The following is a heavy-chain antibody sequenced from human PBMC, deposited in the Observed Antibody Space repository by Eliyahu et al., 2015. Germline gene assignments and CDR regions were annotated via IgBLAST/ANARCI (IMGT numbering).Heavy chain of an antibody. CDR2: INHSGST. CDR3: ARRSSGWQNYYYYYGMDV. D-gene: IGHD6-19*01. Sequence: QVQLQQWGAGLLKPSETLSLTCAVYGGSFSGYYWXWIRQPPGKGLEWIGEINHSGSTNYNPSLKSRVTISVDTSKNQFSLKLSSVTAADTAVYYCARRSSGWQNYYYYYGMDVWGQGTTVTVSS. CDR1: GGSFSGYY. V-gene: IGHV4-34*01. J-gene: IGHJ6*02.